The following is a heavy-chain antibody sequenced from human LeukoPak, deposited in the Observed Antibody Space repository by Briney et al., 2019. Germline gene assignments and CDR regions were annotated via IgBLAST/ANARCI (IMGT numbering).Heavy chain of an antibody. V-gene: IGHV3-30-3*01. J-gene: IGHJ3*01. Sequence: GGSLRISCVVSGFNFRSNWMSWVRQAPGKGLEWVAVISDDGDNKYYADSVKGRFTISRDTSKNTLYLQMNSLRAEDTAIYSCARVGDISEGAFDFWGQGTMVTVSS. D-gene: IGHD2-21*02. CDR1: GFNFRSNW. CDR3: ARVGDISEGAFDF. CDR2: ISDDGDNK.